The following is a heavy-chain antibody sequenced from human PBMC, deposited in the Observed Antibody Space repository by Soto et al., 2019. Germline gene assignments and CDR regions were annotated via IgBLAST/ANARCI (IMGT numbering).Heavy chain of an antibody. CDR3: ARGHSTDCSNGVCSFSYSHEMDV. CDR2: INPKSGGT. D-gene: IGHD2-8*01. Sequence: SVKRYWKTSGYTKNVYHIRWVRQANRQALEWLGRINPKSGGTSTAQKFQGWVTMTRDRSISTVYMELTRLRSDDTAVYFCARGHSTDCSNGVCSFSYSHEMDVWGHGTTVTV. J-gene: IGHJ6*02. V-gene: IGHV1-2*04. CDR1: GYTKNVYH.